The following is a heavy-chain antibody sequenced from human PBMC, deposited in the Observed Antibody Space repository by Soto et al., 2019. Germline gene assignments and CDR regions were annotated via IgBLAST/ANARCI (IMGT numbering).Heavy chain of an antibody. CDR3: ARGFQGAYMDV. V-gene: IGHV3-66*01. CDR1: GFTVSSNY. J-gene: IGHJ6*03. Sequence: GGSLRLSCAASGFTVSSNYMSWVRQAPGKGLEWVSVIYSRGSTYYEDSVKGRFTISRDNSKNTLYLQMNSLRAEDTAVDYCARGFQGAYMDVWGKGTTVTVSS. CDR2: IYSRGST. D-gene: IGHD2-21*01.